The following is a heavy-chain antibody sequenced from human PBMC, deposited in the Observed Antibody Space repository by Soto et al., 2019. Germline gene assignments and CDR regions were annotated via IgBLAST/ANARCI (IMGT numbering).Heavy chain of an antibody. J-gene: IGHJ4*02. CDR2: IKQDGSEK. CDR3: ARDSYCSGGSCYPGLHYYFDY. Sequence: GGSLRLSCAASGFTFSSYWMSWVRQAPGKGLEWVANIKQDGSEKYYVDSVKGRFTISRDNAKNSLYLQMNSLRAEDTAVYYCARDSYCSGGSCYPGLHYYFDYWGQGTLVTVSS. D-gene: IGHD2-15*01. CDR1: GFTFSSYW. V-gene: IGHV3-7*01.